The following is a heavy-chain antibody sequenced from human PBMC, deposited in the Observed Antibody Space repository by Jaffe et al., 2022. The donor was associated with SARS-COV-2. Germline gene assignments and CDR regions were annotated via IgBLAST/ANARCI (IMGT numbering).Heavy chain of an antibody. CDR1: GGSISSYY. Sequence: QVQLQESGPGLVKPSETLSLTCTVSGGSISSYYWSWIRQPAGKGLEWIGRIYTSGSTNYNPSLKSRVTMSVDTSKNQFSLKLSSVTAADTAVYYCARSCSGGSCYSRMQSGMDVWGQGTTVTVSS. J-gene: IGHJ6*02. D-gene: IGHD2-15*01. V-gene: IGHV4-4*07. CDR3: ARSCSGGSCYSRMQSGMDV. CDR2: IYTSGST.